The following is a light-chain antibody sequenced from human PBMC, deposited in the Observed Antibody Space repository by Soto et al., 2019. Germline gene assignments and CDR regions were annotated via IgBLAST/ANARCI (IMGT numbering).Light chain of an antibody. V-gene: IGLV2-23*02. J-gene: IGLJ2*01. Sequence: QSALTQPASVSGSPGQSIAISCTGTSSNVGGYNFVSWYQQHPGKAPKLLIYEFNKRPSGVSNRFSGSKSDNTASLTIAGLQAEDEADYYCCSYGGDRIFGGGTKLTVL. CDR3: CSYGGDRI. CDR2: EFN. CDR1: SSNVGGYNF.